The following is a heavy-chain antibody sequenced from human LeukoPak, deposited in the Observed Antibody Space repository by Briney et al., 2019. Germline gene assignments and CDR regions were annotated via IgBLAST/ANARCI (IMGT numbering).Heavy chain of an antibody. CDR1: GFTFSSYE. D-gene: IGHD3-16*01. CDR2: ISSSGSTT. J-gene: IGHJ3*02. CDR3: AKSTTRKGDDAFDI. Sequence: GGSLRLSCAASGFTFSSYEMNWVRQAPGKGLEWVSYISSSGSTTYYADSVKGRFTISRDNSKNTLYLQMNSLRAEDTAVYYCAKSTTRKGDDAFDIWGQGTMVTVSS. V-gene: IGHV3-48*03.